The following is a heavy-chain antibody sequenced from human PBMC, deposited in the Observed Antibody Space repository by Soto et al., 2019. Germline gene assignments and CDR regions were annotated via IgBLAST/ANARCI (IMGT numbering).Heavy chain of an antibody. CDR1: GYTLTELS. V-gene: IGHV1-24*01. D-gene: IGHD6-19*01. CDR2: FDPEDGET. J-gene: IGHJ6*02. Sequence: RASVKVSCKVSGYTLTELSMHWVRQAPGKGLEWMGGFDPEDGETIYAQKFQGRVTMTEDTSTDTAYMELSSLRSEDTAVYYCATDGRAEMQWLADYYYYGMDVWGQGTTVTVSS. CDR3: ATDGRAEMQWLADYYYYGMDV.